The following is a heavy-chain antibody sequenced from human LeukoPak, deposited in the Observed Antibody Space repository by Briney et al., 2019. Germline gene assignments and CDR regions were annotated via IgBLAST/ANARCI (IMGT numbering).Heavy chain of an antibody. Sequence: PSETLSLTCTVSGGSISSSSDYWGWIRQPPGKGLEWIGSIYNSGSTYYNPSLKSRVTISVDTSKNQFSLKLSSVTAADTAVYYCAREAWDSSSSVLDCWGQGTLVTVSS. CDR1: GGSISSSSDY. CDR2: IYNSGST. CDR3: AREAWDSSSSVLDC. D-gene: IGHD6-6*01. J-gene: IGHJ4*02. V-gene: IGHV4-39*07.